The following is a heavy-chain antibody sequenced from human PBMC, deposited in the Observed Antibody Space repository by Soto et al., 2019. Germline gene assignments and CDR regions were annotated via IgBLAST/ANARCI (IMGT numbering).Heavy chain of an antibody. CDR1: GYSFTSYW. J-gene: IGHJ6*02. D-gene: IGHD3-3*01. CDR3: ARQGGEEDFWSGCSEYGMDV. V-gene: IGHV5-51*01. CDR2: IYPGDSDT. Sequence: GESLKISCKGSGYSFTSYWIGWVRQMPGKGLEWMGIIYPGDSDTRYSPSFQGQVTISADKSISTAYLQWSSLKASDTAMYYCARQGGEEDFWSGCSEYGMDVWGQWTSVTVSS.